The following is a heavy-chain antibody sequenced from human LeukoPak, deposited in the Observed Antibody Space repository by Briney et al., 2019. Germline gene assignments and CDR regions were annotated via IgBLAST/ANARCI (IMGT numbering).Heavy chain of an antibody. CDR1: GGTFSTYA. CDR2: IIPILGIP. CDR3: ARADSSSWYSDY. Sequence: ASVKVPCKASGGTFSTYAITWVRQAPGQGLEWMGRIIPILGIPNYAQKFQGRVTITADKSTSTVYMELSSLRFEDTAVYYCARADSSSWYSDYWGQGTLVTVSS. D-gene: IGHD6-13*01. V-gene: IGHV1-69*04. J-gene: IGHJ4*02.